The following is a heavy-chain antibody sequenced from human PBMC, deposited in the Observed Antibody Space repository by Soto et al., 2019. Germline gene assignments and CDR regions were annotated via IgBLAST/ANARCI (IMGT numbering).Heavy chain of an antibody. CDR3: ARLRFLEWLSDPDYYGMDV. CDR1: GFTFSSYS. CDR2: ISSSSSYI. Sequence: GGSLRLSCAASGFTFSSYSMNWVRQAPGKGLEWVSSISSSSSYIYYADSVKGRFTLSRDNAKNSLYLQMNSLRAEDTAVYYCARLRFLEWLSDPDYYGMDVWGQGTTVTVSS. D-gene: IGHD3-3*01. J-gene: IGHJ6*02. V-gene: IGHV3-21*01.